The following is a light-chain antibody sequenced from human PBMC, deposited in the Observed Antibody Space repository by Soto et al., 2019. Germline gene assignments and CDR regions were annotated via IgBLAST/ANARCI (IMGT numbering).Light chain of an antibody. CDR3: QSYDISLHNYV. Sequence: QSVLTQPPSVSGAPGQRVSISCTGSTSNIGAPYDVHWYQHLPGTAPKLLIYGDTNRPSGVPDRFSASKSGTSASLAITRLQDEDEADYYCQSYDISLHNYVFGTGTKVTVL. CDR1: TSNIGAPYD. V-gene: IGLV1-40*01. CDR2: GDT. J-gene: IGLJ1*01.